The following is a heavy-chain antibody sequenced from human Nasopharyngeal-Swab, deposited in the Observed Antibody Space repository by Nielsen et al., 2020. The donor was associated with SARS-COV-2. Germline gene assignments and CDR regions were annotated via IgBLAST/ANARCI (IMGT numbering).Heavy chain of an antibody. D-gene: IGHD3-22*01. J-gene: IGHJ4*02. CDR3: ARDLGGYYGD. CDR2: ISYDGSNK. CDR1: GFTFSSYA. V-gene: IGHV3-30-3*01. Sequence: GGSLRLSCAASGFTFSSYAMHWVRQAPGKGLEWVAVISYDGSNKYYADSVKGRFTISGDNSKNTLYLQMNSLRAEDTAVYYCARDLGGYYGDWGQGTLVTVSS.